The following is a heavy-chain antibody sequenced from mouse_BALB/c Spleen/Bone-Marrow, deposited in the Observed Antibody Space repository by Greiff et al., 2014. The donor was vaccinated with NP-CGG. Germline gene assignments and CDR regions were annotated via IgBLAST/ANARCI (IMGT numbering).Heavy chain of an antibody. D-gene: IGHD1-2*01. J-gene: IGHJ4*01. CDR3: SRITTATGAMDY. CDR1: GFSLTSYG. Sequence: VMLVESGPGLVAPSQSLSITCTVSGFSLTSYGVHWVRQPPGKGLEWLGVIWADGSTNYNSALMSRLSISKDNPKSQVFLKMNSLQTDDTAMYYCSRITTATGAMDYWGQGTSVTVSS. V-gene: IGHV2-9*02. CDR2: IWADGST.